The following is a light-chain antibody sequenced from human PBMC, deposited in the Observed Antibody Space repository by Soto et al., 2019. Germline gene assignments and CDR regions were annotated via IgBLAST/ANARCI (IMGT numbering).Light chain of an antibody. CDR1: SGDVGGYTY. CDR3: SSYTSTSSPVL. CDR2: EVS. J-gene: IGLJ2*01. V-gene: IGLV2-8*01. Sequence: QSALTQPPSASESPGHSVTISCTGVSGDVGGYTYVSWYQHSPGKAPRLLIYEVSKRPQGVPDRFTGSKSGNTASLTVSELQPEDEADYYCSSYTSTSSPVLFGGGTQLTVL.